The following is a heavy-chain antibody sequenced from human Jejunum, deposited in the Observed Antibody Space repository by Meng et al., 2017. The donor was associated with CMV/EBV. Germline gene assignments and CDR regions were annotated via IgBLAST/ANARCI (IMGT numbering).Heavy chain of an antibody. CDR1: GGSVNNYA. J-gene: IGHJ4*02. D-gene: IGHD5-24*01. Sequence: QVQLTQSGAEVKEPGSSMKVSCKSSGGSVNNYAFNWVRQAPGQGLEWMGGIIAIFKTPNYAQKFQGRLTITADASTGTSYMELTSLTSEDTAVYYCARGFLNGYQPFDYWGQGTMVTVS. CDR2: IIAIFKTP. V-gene: IGHV1-69*12. CDR3: ARGFLNGYQPFDY.